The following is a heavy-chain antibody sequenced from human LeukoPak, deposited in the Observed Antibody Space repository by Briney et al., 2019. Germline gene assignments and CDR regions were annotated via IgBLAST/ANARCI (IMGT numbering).Heavy chain of an antibody. CDR1: GFTVSSNY. CDR3: ARGQGYSYGFDY. CDR2: IYSGGST. V-gene: IGHV3-53*01. J-gene: IGHJ4*02. Sequence: GGSLRLSCAASGFTVSSNYMSWVRQAPGKGLEWVSVIYSGGSTYYADSVKGRFTISRDNSKNTLYHQMNSLRAEDTAVYYCARGQGYSYGFDYWGQGTLVTVSS. D-gene: IGHD5-18*01.